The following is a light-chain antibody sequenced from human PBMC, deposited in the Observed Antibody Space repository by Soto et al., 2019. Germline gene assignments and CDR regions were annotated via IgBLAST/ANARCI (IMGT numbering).Light chain of an antibody. CDR3: SSYTSSSLYV. CDR1: SSDVGGYNY. J-gene: IGLJ1*01. V-gene: IGLV2-14*01. Sequence: QSVLTQPASVSGSPGQPITISCTGTSSDVGGYNYVSWYQQLPGKAPKLMIYDVSDRPSGVSNRFSGSKSGNTASLTISGLQAEDEADYYCSSYTSSSLYVFGTGTKVTVL. CDR2: DVS.